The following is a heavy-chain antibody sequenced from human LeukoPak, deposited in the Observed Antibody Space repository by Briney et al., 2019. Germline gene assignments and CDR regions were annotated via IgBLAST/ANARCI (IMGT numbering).Heavy chain of an antibody. J-gene: IGHJ4*02. V-gene: IGHV1-46*01. Sequence: ASVKVSCKASRYTFTSYYMHWVRQAAGQGLEWMGIINPSGGSTSYAQKFQGRVTMTRDTSTSTVYMELSSLRSEDTAVYYCARGSRAYYFDYWGQGTLVTVSS. D-gene: IGHD2-2*01. CDR3: ARGSRAYYFDY. CDR1: RYTFTSYY. CDR2: INPSGGST.